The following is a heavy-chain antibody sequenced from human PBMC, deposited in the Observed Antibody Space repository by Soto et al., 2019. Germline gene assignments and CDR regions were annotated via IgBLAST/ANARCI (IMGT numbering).Heavy chain of an antibody. V-gene: IGHV3-30*03. CDR3: ARARSGRLHGSYYYDY. D-gene: IGHD3-10*01. CDR2: MSYDGRDK. Sequence: GGSLRLSCAASGFTFISYGMHWVRQAPGKGLEWLAVMSYDGRDKYYADSVRGRFTISRDNSKNTVYLQLNSLSVEDTAVYYCARARSGRLHGSYYYDYWGQGTLVTVSS. CDR1: GFTFISYG. J-gene: IGHJ4*02.